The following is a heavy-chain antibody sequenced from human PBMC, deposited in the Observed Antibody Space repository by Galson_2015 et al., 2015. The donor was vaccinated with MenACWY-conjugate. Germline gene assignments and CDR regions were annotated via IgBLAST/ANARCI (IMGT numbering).Heavy chain of an antibody. D-gene: IGHD2-2*01. CDR3: ARHDRVVVPAAPFDY. Sequence: SGAEVKKPGESLKISCKGSGYSFTSYWIGWVRQMPGKGLEWMGIIYPGDSDTRYSPSFQGQVTISADKSISTAYLQWSSLKASDTAMYYCARHDRVVVPAAPFDYWGQGTLVTVSS. CDR1: GYSFTSYW. V-gene: IGHV5-51*01. J-gene: IGHJ4*02. CDR2: IYPGDSDT.